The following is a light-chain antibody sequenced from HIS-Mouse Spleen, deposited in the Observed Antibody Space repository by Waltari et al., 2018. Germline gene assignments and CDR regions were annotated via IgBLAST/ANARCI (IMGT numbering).Light chain of an antibody. V-gene: IGLV3-10*01. CDR1: AVPQKY. J-gene: IGLJ2*01. CDR2: EDS. Sequence: SYELTQPPSVSVSPRQKARITRSGDAVPQKYTYWYQQKSGQAPVLVIYEDSKRPSGIPERFSGSSSGTMATLTISGAQVEDEADYYCYSTDSSGNHRVFGGGTKLTVL. CDR3: YSTDSSGNHRV.